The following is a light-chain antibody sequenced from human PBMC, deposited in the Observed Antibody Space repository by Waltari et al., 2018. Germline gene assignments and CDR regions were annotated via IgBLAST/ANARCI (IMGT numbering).Light chain of an antibody. CDR2: GAS. CDR1: QNIGTN. J-gene: IGKJ3*01. Sequence: VMTQSPATLSVSPGDRATLSCRASQNIGTNVAWYQQKPGQAPRLLIYGASTRATGLPARFAGSGSGTDFTLTITSLQSEDFAVYYCQQYNDWPREAFGPGTKVDMK. CDR3: QQYNDWPREA. V-gene: IGKV3-15*01.